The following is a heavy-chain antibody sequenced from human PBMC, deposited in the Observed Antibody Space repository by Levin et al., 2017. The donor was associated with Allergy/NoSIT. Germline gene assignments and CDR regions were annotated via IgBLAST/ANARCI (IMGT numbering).Heavy chain of an antibody. J-gene: IGHJ4*02. V-gene: IGHV1-18*01. CDR2: ISPYNGDT. CDR3: VRGTGDSVTHLDY. D-gene: IGHD2-21*02. Sequence: GESLKISCKASGYTFASYGITWVRQAPGQGLEWMGWISPYNGDTGYAQKIQGRVTMTTDRSTTTAYMELRSLRSDDTAVYYCVRGTGDSVTHLDYWGQGTLVTVSS. CDR1: GYTFASYG.